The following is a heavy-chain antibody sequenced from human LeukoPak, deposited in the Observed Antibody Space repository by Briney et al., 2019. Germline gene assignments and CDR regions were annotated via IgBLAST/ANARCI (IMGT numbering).Heavy chain of an antibody. V-gene: IGHV1-69*13. CDR3: ARGGGVNYDSLNYYYYGMDV. CDR1: GGTFSSYA. D-gene: IGHD3-3*01. J-gene: IGHJ6*02. Sequence: ASVKVSCKASGGTFSSYAISRVRQAPGQGLEWMGGIIPIFGTANYAQKFQGRVTITADESTSTAYMELSSLRSEDTAVYYCARGGGVNYDSLNYYYYGMDVWGQGTTVTVSS. CDR2: IIPIFGTA.